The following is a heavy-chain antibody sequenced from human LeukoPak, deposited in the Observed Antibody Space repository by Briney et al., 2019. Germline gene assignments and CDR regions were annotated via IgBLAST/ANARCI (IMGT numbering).Heavy chain of an antibody. CDR3: AKGEGGYYYGMDV. CDR2: ISGSGGST. V-gene: IGHV3-23*01. J-gene: IGHJ6*02. Sequence: GGSLRLSCAASGFTFSSYAMSWVRQAPGKGLEWVSAISGSGGSTYYADSVKGRFTISRDNSKNTPYLQMNSLRAEDTAVYYCAKGEGGYYYGMDVWGQGTTVTVSS. CDR1: GFTFSSYA. D-gene: IGHD3-16*01.